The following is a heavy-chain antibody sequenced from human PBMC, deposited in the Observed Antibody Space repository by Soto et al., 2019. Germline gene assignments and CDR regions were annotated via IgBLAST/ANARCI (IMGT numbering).Heavy chain of an antibody. V-gene: IGHV3-21*06. CDR2: IITGGAYM. J-gene: IGHJ4*02. CDR3: ARDIASPGGDYFDS. Sequence: EVQLVESGGGLVKAGGSLRLFCTASGFTFRNYNMNWVRQAPGKGLEWVSSIITGGAYMFYADSVKGRFTISRDNAQNSLFLQIDSPRADDTAVYYCARDIASPGGDYFDSWGQGTLVTVSS. D-gene: IGHD2-21*01. CDR1: GFTFRNYN.